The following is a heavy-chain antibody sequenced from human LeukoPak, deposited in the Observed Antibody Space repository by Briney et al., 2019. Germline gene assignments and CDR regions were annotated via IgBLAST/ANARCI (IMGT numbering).Heavy chain of an antibody. Sequence: SETLSLTCAVYGGSFSGYDWTWIRQPPGKGLEWIGEISHSGSTNYNPSLKSRVTMSLDTSKNQFSLKLSSVTAADTAVYYCARVGFGGYSYGYVDFWGQGTLVTVSS. J-gene: IGHJ4*02. D-gene: IGHD5-18*01. CDR3: ARVGFGGYSYGYVDF. CDR2: ISHSGST. CDR1: GGSFSGYD. V-gene: IGHV4-34*01.